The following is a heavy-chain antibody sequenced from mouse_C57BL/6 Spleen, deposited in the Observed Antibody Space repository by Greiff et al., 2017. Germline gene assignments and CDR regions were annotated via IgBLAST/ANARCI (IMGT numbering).Heavy chain of an antibody. CDR1: GYTFTSYW. CDR2: INPSNGGT. CDR3: ARCSYGNYPSY. D-gene: IGHD2-1*01. V-gene: IGHV1-53*01. Sequence: QVQLKQPGTELVKPGASVKLSCKASGYTFTSYWMHWVKQRPGQGLEWIGNINPSNGGTHYNEKFNSKSTLTVDKSSSTAYMQLSSLTSEDSAVYYCARCSYGNYPSYWGQGTSVTVSS. J-gene: IGHJ4*01.